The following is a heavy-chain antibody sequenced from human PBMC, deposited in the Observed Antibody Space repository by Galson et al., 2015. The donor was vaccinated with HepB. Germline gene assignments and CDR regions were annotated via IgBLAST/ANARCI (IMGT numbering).Heavy chain of an antibody. J-gene: IGHJ6*02. CDR3: ASRGGTYYYGSGSYLIMDV. CDR1: GYTFTSYY. Sequence: SVKVSCKASGYTFTSYYMHWVRQAPGQGLEWMGIINPSGGSTSYAQKFQGRVTMTRDTSTSTVYMELSSLRSEDTAVYYCASRGGTYYYGSGSYLIMDVWGQGTTVTVSS. D-gene: IGHD3-10*01. V-gene: IGHV1-46*01. CDR2: INPSGGST.